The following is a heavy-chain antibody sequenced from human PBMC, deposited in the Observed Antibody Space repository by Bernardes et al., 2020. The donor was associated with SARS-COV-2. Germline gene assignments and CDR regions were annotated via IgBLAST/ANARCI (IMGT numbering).Heavy chain of an antibody. CDR1: GITFRTYW. CDR2: MSGDGRGT. J-gene: IGHJ4*02. CDR3: AGTSNTCCDH. Sequence: GGSLRLSCAASGITFRTYWMHWVRQAPGKGLEWVSRMSGDGRGTTYADSVKGRFTISRDNARNTLYLQMNSLRAEDTGVYYCAGTSNTCCDHWGQGTLVTGSS. V-gene: IGHV3-74*01. D-gene: IGHD2-2*01.